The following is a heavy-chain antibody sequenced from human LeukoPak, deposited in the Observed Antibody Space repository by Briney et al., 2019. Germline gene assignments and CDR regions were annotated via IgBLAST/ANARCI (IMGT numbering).Heavy chain of an antibody. J-gene: IGHJ4*02. CDR1: GFTFSNYG. V-gene: IGHV3-33*01. CDR3: ARDPALYGDSFFDL. D-gene: IGHD4-17*01. Sequence: PGGSLRLSCAASGFTFSNYGFHWVRQAPGKGLEWVAVVWFDGSHDYYGDSLKGRFTISRDNSKSTLFLQMNSLTTEDTAVYYCARDPALYGDSFFDLWGQGTLVTVSS. CDR2: VWFDGSHD.